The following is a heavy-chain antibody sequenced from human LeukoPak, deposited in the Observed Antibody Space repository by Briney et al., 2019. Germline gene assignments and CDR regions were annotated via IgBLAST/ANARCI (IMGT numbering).Heavy chain of an antibody. CDR2: IYHSGST. V-gene: IGHV4-4*02. J-gene: IGHJ3*02. Sequence: SDTESLTCTLSSRSISSSNWWGSLRQPPGTGLEWIGEIYHSGSTNYNPSLKSRVTISVDKSKNQFSLKLTSVAAADTAVYYCARDLPLSGTFDIWGQGTMVTVSS. CDR3: ARDLPLSGTFDI. D-gene: IGHD5-12*01. CDR1: SRSISSSNW.